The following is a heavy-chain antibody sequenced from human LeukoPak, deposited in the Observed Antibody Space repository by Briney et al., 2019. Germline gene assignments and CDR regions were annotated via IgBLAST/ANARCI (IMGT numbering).Heavy chain of an antibody. J-gene: IGHJ5*02. CDR3: AREPGDYGDYGS. Sequence: PGGSLRLSCAASGFTFSSYSMNWVRQAPGKGLEWVSSISSSSSYIYYADSVKGRFTISRDNAKNSLYLRMNSLRAEDTAVYYCAREPGDYGDYGSWGQGTLVTVSS. D-gene: IGHD4-17*01. CDR2: ISSSSSYI. CDR1: GFTFSSYS. V-gene: IGHV3-21*01.